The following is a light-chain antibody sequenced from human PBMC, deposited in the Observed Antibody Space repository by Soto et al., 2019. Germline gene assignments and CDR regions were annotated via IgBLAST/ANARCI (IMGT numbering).Light chain of an antibody. Sequence: EIVMTQSPATLSVSPGERATLSCRASQSVGSNLAWYQQKPGQVPRLLIYGASTRATGIPARFSGSGSGTEFTLTISSLQSEDFAAYYCQQYNNWPLTFGGGTKVDIK. CDR3: QQYNNWPLT. J-gene: IGKJ4*01. CDR1: QSVGSN. CDR2: GAS. V-gene: IGKV3-15*01.